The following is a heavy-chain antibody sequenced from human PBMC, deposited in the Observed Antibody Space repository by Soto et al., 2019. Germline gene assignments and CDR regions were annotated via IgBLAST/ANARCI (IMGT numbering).Heavy chain of an antibody. CDR1: GGTFSSYA. CDR3: AFHPPSYSSSYEHDWFAP. J-gene: IGHJ5*02. CDR2: IIPILGIA. V-gene: IGHV1-69*04. D-gene: IGHD6-6*01. Sequence: SVKVSCKASGGTFSSYAISWVRQAPGQGLEWMGRIIPILGIANYAQKFQGRVTITADKSTSTAYMELSSLRSEDTAVYYCAFHPPSYSSSYEHDWFAPSGQRTLVTVSS.